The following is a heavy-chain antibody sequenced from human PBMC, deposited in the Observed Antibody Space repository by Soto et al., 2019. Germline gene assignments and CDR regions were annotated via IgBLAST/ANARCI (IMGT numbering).Heavy chain of an antibody. V-gene: IGHV4-38-2*01. CDR3: ARGEYYGSGNYFDY. CDR2: FYHSGST. Sequence: SETLSLTCAVSGHSISSGYYWGWIRQPPGKGLEWIGSFYHSGSTYYNPSLKSRVTISVDTSKNQFSLKLSSVTAADTAVYYCARGEYYGSGNYFDYWGQGTLVTVSS. J-gene: IGHJ4*02. D-gene: IGHD3-10*01. CDR1: GHSISSGYY.